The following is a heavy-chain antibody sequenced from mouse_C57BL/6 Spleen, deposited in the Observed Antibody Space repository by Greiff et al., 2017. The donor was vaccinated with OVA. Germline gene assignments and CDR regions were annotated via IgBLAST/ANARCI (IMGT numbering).Heavy chain of an antibody. Sequence: VKLQQPGAELVKPGASVKLSCKASGYPFTSYWLPWVKQRPGQGLEWIGLFHPNSGRTTYNEKSKSKATLTVDKSASTAYMQLSSLTSEDSAVYYCATPYDYDDGGDYYARDYWGQGTSVTVSS. D-gene: IGHD2-4*01. CDR3: ATPYDYDDGGDYYARDY. CDR1: GYPFTSYW. CDR2: FHPNSGRT. J-gene: IGHJ4*01. V-gene: IGHV1-64*01.